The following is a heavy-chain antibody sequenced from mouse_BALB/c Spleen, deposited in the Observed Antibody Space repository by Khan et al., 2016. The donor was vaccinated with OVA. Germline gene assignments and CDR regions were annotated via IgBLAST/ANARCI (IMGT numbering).Heavy chain of an antibody. CDR2: IYPGTGST. CDR1: GYIFTSYW. V-gene: IGHV1S132*01. CDR3: ARHGNNDEAWFAY. Sequence: VQLQESGAELVRPGASVNLSCKTVGYIFTSYWIHWVKQRSGQGLEWIARIYPGTGSTYYNEKFKGKATLTADKSSSTAYMQLSSLKSADSAVYLCARHGNNDEAWFAYWGQGTLVTVSA. J-gene: IGHJ3*01. D-gene: IGHD1-3*01.